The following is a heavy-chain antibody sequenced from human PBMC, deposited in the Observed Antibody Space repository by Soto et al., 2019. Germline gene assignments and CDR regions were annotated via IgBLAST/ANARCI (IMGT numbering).Heavy chain of an antibody. Sequence: QVQLVQSGAEVKKPGASVKVSCKASGYTFTTYGISWVRQAPGQGLEWMGWISTYNGNTNYAKKDQGRVTMTTDTSTSTAYMELRSLRSDDTAVYYCARDLSSGSSFDYWGQGTLVTVSS. J-gene: IGHJ4*02. CDR1: GYTFTTYG. D-gene: IGHD3-10*01. V-gene: IGHV1-18*01. CDR3: ARDLSSGSSFDY. CDR2: ISTYNGNT.